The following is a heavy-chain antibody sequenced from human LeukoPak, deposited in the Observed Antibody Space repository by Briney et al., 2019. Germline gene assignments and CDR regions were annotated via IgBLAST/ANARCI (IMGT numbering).Heavy chain of an antibody. J-gene: IGHJ3*02. CDR1: VGSNSSGGYY. D-gene: IGHD5-12*01. CDR2: MYYSGST. CDR3: ARGTVRWLQQNDAFDI. V-gene: IGHV4-31*03. Sequence: PSGALSVTFIFSVGSNSSGGYYWRCLRRPREKGLEWVGYMYYSGSTYYNPSLKSRVTISVDTSKNQFSLKLSSVTAADTAVYYCARGTVRWLQQNDAFDIWGQGTMVTVSS.